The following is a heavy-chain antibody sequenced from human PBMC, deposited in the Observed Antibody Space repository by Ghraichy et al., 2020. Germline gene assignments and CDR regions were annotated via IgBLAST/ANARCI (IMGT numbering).Heavy chain of an antibody. V-gene: IGHV3-23*01. J-gene: IGHJ2*01. Sequence: GESLNISCAASGFTFSSYAINWVRQAPGKGLEWVSGISGSGGTTYYADSVKGRFTISRDNSKNTLYLQMNSLRADDTAVFYCAKGGYSLYYFDSWGRGTLVTVPS. CDR3: AKGGYSLYYFDS. CDR1: GFTFSSYA. D-gene: IGHD2/OR15-2a*01. CDR2: ISGSGGTT.